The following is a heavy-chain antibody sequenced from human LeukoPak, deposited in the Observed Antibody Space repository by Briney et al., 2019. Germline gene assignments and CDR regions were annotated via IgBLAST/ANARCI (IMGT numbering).Heavy chain of an antibody. Sequence: GGSLRLSCAASGFSVSTNYMSWVRQAPGKGLEWVSVIYSGGSTYYADSVKGRFTISRDNSKNTLYLQMNSLRAEDTAVYYCARNQVYHSSGYYYLWGQGTLVTVSS. J-gene: IGHJ5*02. CDR1: GFSVSTNY. V-gene: IGHV3-53*01. CDR2: IYSGGST. D-gene: IGHD3-22*01. CDR3: ARNQVYHSSGYYYL.